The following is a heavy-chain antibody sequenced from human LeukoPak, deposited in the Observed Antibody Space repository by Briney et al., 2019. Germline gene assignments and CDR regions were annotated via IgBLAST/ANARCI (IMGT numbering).Heavy chain of an antibody. CDR3: ARDQGRSGWYLDYYYGMDV. J-gene: IGHJ6*04. D-gene: IGHD6-19*01. Sequence: GGSLRLSCAASGFTVSSNYMSWVRQAPGKGLEWVSVIYSGGSTYYADSVKGRFTISRDNSKNTLYLQMNSLRAEDTAVYYCARDQGRSGWYLDYYYGMDVWGKGTTITVSS. CDR2: IYSGGST. CDR1: GFTVSSNY. V-gene: IGHV3-53*01.